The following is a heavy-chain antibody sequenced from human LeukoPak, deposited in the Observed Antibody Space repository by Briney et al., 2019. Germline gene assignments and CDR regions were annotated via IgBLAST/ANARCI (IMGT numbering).Heavy chain of an antibody. CDR2: INTDGSRT. D-gene: IGHD2-2*01. CDR1: GFTFSTYW. J-gene: IGHJ4*02. Sequence: GGSLRLSCEASGFTFSTYWVHWVRQVPGKGLVWVSRINTDGSRTTYADSVKGRFTISRDNSKNTLYLQMNSLRAEDTAVYYCAKEGVVVPTVSSTYYFDYWGQGTLVTVSS. V-gene: IGHV3-74*01. CDR3: AKEGVVVPTVSSTYYFDY.